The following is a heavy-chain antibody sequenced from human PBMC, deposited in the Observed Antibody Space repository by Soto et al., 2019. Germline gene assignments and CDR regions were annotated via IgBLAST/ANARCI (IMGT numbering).Heavy chain of an antibody. CDR3: AREFPHNEGSDCYFEY. Sequence: SQTLSLTCAISGDSVSGNSAAWNWIRQSPSRGPEWLGRTYYRSKWYNDYAVSVKSRITVTPDTSKNQFSLHLNSVTLEDTVVYCCAREFPHNEGSDCYFEYWGQGALVTVYS. J-gene: IGHJ4*02. V-gene: IGHV6-1*01. CDR1: GDSVSGNSAA. CDR2: TYYRSKWYN. D-gene: IGHD6-19*01.